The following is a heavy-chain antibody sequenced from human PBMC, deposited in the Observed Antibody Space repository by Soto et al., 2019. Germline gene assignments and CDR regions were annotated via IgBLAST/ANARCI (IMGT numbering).Heavy chain of an antibody. CDR2: ISVYNGNT. V-gene: IGHV1-18*04. D-gene: IGHD6-6*01. CDR3: ARDGAHSSSNFGY. CDR1: CFTFNIYG. J-gene: IGHJ4*02. Sequence: ASVKVSCKASCFTFNIYGISWVRQAPGQGLEWMGWISVYNGNTDYAQNLQGRLTMTTDTSTSTAYMELRSLRSDDTAVYYCARDGAHSSSNFGYWGQGTLVTVSS.